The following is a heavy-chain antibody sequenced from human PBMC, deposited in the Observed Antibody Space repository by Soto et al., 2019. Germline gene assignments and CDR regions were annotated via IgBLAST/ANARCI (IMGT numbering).Heavy chain of an antibody. V-gene: IGHV1-8*01. Sequence: QVQLVQSGAEVKKPGASVKVSCKASGYTFTSYDINWVRQATGQGLEWMRWMNPNSGNTGYAQKFQGRVTMTRNTSISTAYMELSSLRSEDTAVYYCARGLNTVTTRNESPDYWGQGTLVTVSS. D-gene: IGHD4-17*01. J-gene: IGHJ4*02. CDR1: GYTFTSYD. CDR3: ARGLNTVTTRNESPDY. CDR2: MNPNSGNT.